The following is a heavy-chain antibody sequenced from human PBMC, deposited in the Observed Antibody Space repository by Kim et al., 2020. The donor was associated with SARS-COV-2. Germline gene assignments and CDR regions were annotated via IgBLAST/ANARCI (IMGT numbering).Heavy chain of an antibody. D-gene: IGHD6-13*01. CDR3: ARGRRLLGAAAYDAFDI. CDR1: GFTFSSYD. CDR2: IGTAGDT. J-gene: IGHJ3*02. Sequence: GGSLRLSCAASGFTFSSYDMHWVRQATGKGLEWVSAIGTAGDTYYPGSVKGRFTISRENAKNSLYLQMNSLRAGDTAVYYCARGRRLLGAAAYDAFDIWGQGTMVTVSS. V-gene: IGHV3-13*01.